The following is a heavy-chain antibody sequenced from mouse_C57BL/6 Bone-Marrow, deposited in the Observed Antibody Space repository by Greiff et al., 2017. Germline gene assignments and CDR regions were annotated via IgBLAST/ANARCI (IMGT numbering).Heavy chain of an antibody. Sequence: QVQLQQSGPGLVAPSPSLSITCTVPGFSLTSYGVSWVRQPPGNGLEWLGVIWGDGSTNYHSALVSRLGISKDNTKSQVFLKLNILRTDDTATYYCDKVGLLSGAMDYWGQGTSVTVSS. D-gene: IGHD2-10*01. J-gene: IGHJ4*01. CDR3: DKVGLLSGAMDY. CDR1: GFSLTSYG. V-gene: IGHV2-3*01. CDR2: IWGDGST.